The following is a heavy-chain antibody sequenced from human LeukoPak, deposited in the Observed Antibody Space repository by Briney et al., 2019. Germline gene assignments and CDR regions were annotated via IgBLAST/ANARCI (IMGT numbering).Heavy chain of an antibody. CDR1: GGSISSHY. V-gene: IGHV4-59*11. CDR2: IYYSGNT. Sequence: SETLSLTCTVSGGSISSHYWSWIRQPPGKGLEWIGYIYYSGNTNYNPALKSRLTILVDTSKNQFSLRLTSVTAADTAMYYCARDYYDSRGEAVDIWGQGTMVTVSS. D-gene: IGHD3-22*01. J-gene: IGHJ3*02. CDR3: ARDYYDSRGEAVDI.